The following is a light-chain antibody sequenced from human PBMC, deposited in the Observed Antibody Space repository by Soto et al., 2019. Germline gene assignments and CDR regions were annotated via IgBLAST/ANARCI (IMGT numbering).Light chain of an antibody. CDR3: HQYGSSRT. J-gene: IGKJ1*01. V-gene: IGKV3-20*01. CDR2: GIS. Sequence: EVVLTQSPGTLSLFPGERATLSCRASQSVTNSYLAWFQQKPGQAPRPLIYGISNRATGIPDRFSGSGSGTDFTLTISRLEPEDFAVYYCHQYGSSRTFGQGTKVEIK. CDR1: QSVTNSY.